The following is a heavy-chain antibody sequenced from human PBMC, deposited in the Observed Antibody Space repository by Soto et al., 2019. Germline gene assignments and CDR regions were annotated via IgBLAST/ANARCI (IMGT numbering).Heavy chain of an antibody. CDR2: IYDSGST. CDR1: GGSIGSGAYY. D-gene: IGHD4-17*01. CDR3: AKADFGDDNWFDP. J-gene: IGHJ5*02. Sequence: SETLSLTCTVSGGSIGSGAYYWTWIRQHPGKGLEWIGYIYDSGSTYYNPSLESRVIMSLDTSKNQFSLKLTSVTAADTAVYYCAKADFGDDNWFDPRGQGTLVTVSS. V-gene: IGHV4-31*03.